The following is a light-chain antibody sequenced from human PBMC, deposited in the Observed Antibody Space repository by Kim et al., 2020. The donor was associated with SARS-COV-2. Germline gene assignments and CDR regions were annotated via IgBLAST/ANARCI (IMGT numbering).Light chain of an antibody. Sequence: DIQLTQSPSFLSAAVGDRVTITCRASQGINYYLAWYQHNPGKAPKLLIYAASTLQSGVPSRFSGRGSGTEFTLTISSLQPEDFATYFCQQYDFYPRTFGQGTKVEIK. J-gene: IGKJ1*01. CDR2: AAS. V-gene: IGKV1-9*01. CDR1: QGINYY. CDR3: QQYDFYPRT.